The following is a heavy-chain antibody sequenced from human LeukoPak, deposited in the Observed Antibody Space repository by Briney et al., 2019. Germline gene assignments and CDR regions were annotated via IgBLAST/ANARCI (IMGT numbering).Heavy chain of an antibody. D-gene: IGHD3-10*01. Sequence: GGSLRLSCAASGFTFSSYGMHWVRQAPGKGLEWVAFIRYDGSNKYYADSVKGRFTISRDNSKNTLYLQMNSLRAEDTTVYYCAKGWVTMVRGTIRGFDPWGQGTLVTVSS. CDR1: GFTFSSYG. CDR2: IRYDGSNK. V-gene: IGHV3-30*02. J-gene: IGHJ5*02. CDR3: AKGWVTMVRGTIRGFDP.